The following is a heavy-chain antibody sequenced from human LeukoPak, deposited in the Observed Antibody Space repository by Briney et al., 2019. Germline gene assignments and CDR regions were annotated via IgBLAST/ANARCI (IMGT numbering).Heavy chain of an antibody. D-gene: IGHD3-3*01. Sequence: PGGSLRLSCAASGFTFSSYAMSWVRQAPGKGLEWVSAISGSGGSTYYADSVKGRFTISRDNAKNSLYLQMNSLRAEDTAVYYCARAPPHPDMSGYYVDYWGQGTLVTVSS. CDR1: GFTFSSYA. CDR2: ISGSGGST. J-gene: IGHJ4*02. CDR3: ARAPPHPDMSGYYVDY. V-gene: IGHV3-23*01.